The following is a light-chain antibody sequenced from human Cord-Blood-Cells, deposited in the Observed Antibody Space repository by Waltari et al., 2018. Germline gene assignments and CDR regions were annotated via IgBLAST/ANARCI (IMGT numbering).Light chain of an antibody. CDR3: SSYTSSSTYV. J-gene: IGLJ1*01. CDR2: EVS. V-gene: IGLV2-18*02. CDR1: SSDVGSYNR. Sequence: QSALTQPPSVSASPGQSVTISCTGTSSDVGSYNRVSWYQQPPGPPPKRMIYEVSNRPSGVPDRFSGSKSGNTASLTISGLQAEDEADYYCSSYTSSSTYVFGTGTKVTVL.